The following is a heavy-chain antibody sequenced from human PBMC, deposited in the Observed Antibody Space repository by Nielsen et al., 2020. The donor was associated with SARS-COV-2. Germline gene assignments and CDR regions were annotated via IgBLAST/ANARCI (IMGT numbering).Heavy chain of an antibody. V-gene: IGHV3-9*01. Sequence: SLKISCAASGFTFGDYAMHWVRQAPGKGLEWISFISWNSARVVYADSVKGRFTISRDNAKNSLYLQMNSLRVEDTAFYYCAKDVSGGNGEIDPQDPLDHWGQGTLVTVSS. CDR2: ISWNSARV. J-gene: IGHJ4*02. CDR3: AKDVSGGNGEIDPQDPLDH. CDR1: GFTFGDYA. D-gene: IGHD3-10*01.